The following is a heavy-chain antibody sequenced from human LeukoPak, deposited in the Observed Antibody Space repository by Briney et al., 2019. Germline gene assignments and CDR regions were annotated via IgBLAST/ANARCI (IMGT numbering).Heavy chain of an antibody. V-gene: IGHV3-7*01. Sequence: GGSLRLSCAASGFTFNKSWMSWIRQAPGKGPEWVANIKEDGTQKYYVDSVRGRFTISRDNAENSLYLQMNSLRDEDTAVYYCAKTPGGIPPHASYYFDYWGQGTLVTVSS. J-gene: IGHJ4*02. CDR3: AKTPGGIPPHASYYFDY. D-gene: IGHD2-8*02. CDR1: GFTFNKSW. CDR2: IKEDGTQK.